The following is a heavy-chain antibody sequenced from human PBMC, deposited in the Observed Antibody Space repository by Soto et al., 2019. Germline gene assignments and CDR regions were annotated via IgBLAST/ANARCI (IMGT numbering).Heavy chain of an antibody. CDR1: GGRISSYY. CDR2: IYYSGST. CDR3: ARDAGNWFDP. V-gene: IGHV4-59*01. J-gene: IGHJ5*02. D-gene: IGHD6-13*01. Sequence: ETLSLTWTVSGGRISSYYWSWIRQPPGKGLEWIGYIYYSGSTNYNPSLKSRVTISVETSKNQFSLKLSSVTAADTAVYYCARDAGNWFDPWGQGTLVTVSS.